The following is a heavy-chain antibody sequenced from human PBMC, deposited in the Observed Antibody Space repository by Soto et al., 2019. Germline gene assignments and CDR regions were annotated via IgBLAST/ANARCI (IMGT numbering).Heavy chain of an antibody. D-gene: IGHD2-2*01. CDR2: IYYSGST. J-gene: IGHJ5*02. Sequence: QVQLQESGPGLVKPSQTLSLTCTVSGGSISSGGYYWSWIRQHPGKGLEWIGYIYYSGSTYYNPSLKSRVTISVDTSKIQFSLKLRSVTAADTAVYYCARARAGRGVVVPAAIVGLGWFDPWGQGTLVTVSS. V-gene: IGHV4-31*03. CDR3: ARARAGRGVVVPAAIVGLGWFDP. CDR1: GGSISSGGYY.